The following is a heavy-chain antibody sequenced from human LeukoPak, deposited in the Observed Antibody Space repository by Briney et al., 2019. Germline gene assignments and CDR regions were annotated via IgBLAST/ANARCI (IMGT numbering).Heavy chain of an antibody. Sequence: GGSLRLSCAASGFTFSSYGMSWVRQAPGKGLEWVSAISGSGGSTYYADSVKGRFTISRDNSKNTLYLQMNSLRAEDTAVYYCAKGLVVVVAATNDAFDIWGQGTMVTVSS. CDR2: ISGSGGST. D-gene: IGHD2-15*01. V-gene: IGHV3-23*01. CDR3: AKGLVVVVAATNDAFDI. CDR1: GFTFSSYG. J-gene: IGHJ3*02.